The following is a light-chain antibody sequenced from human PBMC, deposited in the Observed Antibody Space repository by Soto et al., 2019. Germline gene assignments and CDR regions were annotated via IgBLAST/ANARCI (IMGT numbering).Light chain of an antibody. J-gene: IGKJ1*01. Sequence: ENVLTQSPGTLSLSPGERAILSCRASQSLSSSFLAWYQQKPGQAPRLLIYGASSRATGIPDRFSGSGSGTDFTLTISRLEPEDFAVYYCQQYGSSPLWTFGQGTKVDIK. CDR1: QSLSSSF. CDR2: GAS. V-gene: IGKV3-20*01. CDR3: QQYGSSPLWT.